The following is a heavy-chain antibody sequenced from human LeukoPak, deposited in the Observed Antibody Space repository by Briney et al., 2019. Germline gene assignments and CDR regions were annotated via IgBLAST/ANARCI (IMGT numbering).Heavy chain of an antibody. J-gene: IGHJ6*03. CDR2: IRSSSSYI. V-gene: IGHV3-21*01. D-gene: IGHD2-2*01. CDR3: ARDQSQLPPHYYYYMDV. Sequence: GGSLRLSCAASGFTFSSYSMNWVRQAPGKGLEWVSSIRSSSSYIYYADSVKGRFTISRDNAKNSLYLRMNSLRAEDTAVYYCARDQSQLPPHYYYYMDVWGKGTTVTVSS. CDR1: GFTFSSYS.